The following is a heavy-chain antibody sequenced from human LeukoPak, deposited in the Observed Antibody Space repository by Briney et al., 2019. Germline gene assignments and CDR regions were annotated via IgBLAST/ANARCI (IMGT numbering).Heavy chain of an antibody. V-gene: IGHV3-11*01. CDR3: ARDGLNWNREPYYYGMDV. CDR1: GFTFSDYY. D-gene: IGHD1-1*01. J-gene: IGHJ6*02. CDR2: ISSSGSTI. Sequence: GGSLRLSCAASGFTFSDYYMSWIRQAPGKGLEWVSYISSSGSTIYYADSVKGRFTISRDNAKNSLYLQMNSLRAEDTAVYYRARDGLNWNREPYYYGMDVWGQGTTVTVSS.